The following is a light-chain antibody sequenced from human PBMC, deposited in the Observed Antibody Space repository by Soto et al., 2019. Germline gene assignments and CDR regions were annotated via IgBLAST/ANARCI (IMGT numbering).Light chain of an antibody. CDR3: SSYTSSSTYV. V-gene: IGLV2-18*02. J-gene: IGLJ1*01. Sequence: SVLTQPPSVSGSPGQSVTISCTRTSSDVGSYNHVSWYQQPPGTAPKLMIYEVSDRPSGVPDRFSGSKSGNTASLTISGLQAEGEADYYCSSYTSSSTYVFGTGTKVTVL. CDR1: SSDVGSYNH. CDR2: EVS.